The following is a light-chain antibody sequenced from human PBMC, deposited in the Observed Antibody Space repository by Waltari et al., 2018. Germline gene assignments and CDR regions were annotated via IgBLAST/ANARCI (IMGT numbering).Light chain of an antibody. V-gene: IGLV2-14*03. CDR2: DVR. J-gene: IGLJ1*01. Sequence: YPQNPGKAPLLIIVDVRSLLAGVANRFFGSKSGNTASLTISALQAEDEAVYFCSSYSTSITPYVFGTGTKVTVL. CDR3: SSYSTSITPYV.